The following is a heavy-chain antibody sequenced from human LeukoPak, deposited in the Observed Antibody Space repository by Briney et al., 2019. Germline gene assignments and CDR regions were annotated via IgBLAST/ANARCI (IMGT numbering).Heavy chain of an antibody. Sequence: PGGSLRLSCAASGFTFSNSAMHWVRQAPGKGLERVAFISHDGNKKYYADSVKGRFTISRDNSKNTLFPQMNSLRAEDTAVYFCANDAAQQQLSNLFYGMDVWGQGTTVTVSS. CDR3: ANDAAQQQLSNLFYGMDV. CDR1: GFTFSNSA. J-gene: IGHJ6*02. V-gene: IGHV3-30-3*02. D-gene: IGHD6-13*01. CDR2: ISHDGNKK.